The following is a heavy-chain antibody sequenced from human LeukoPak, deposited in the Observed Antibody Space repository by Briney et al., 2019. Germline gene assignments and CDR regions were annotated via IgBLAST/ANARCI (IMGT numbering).Heavy chain of an antibody. CDR1: GFTVSNNY. CDR2: IYSGGRT. J-gene: IGHJ4*02. Sequence: PGGSLRLSCAASGFTVSNNYMTWVRQAPGKGLEWVSIIYSGGRTYYADSVKGRFTISRDNSKNTLYVQMNSLRVEDTAVYYCARGLAAAGVPFDYWGQGTLVAVAS. D-gene: IGHD6-13*01. CDR3: ARGLAAAGVPFDY. V-gene: IGHV3-53*01.